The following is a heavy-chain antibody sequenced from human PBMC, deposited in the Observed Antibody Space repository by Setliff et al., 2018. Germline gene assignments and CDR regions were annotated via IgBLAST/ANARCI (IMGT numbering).Heavy chain of an antibody. CDR1: GFTFSSYG. Sequence: HPGGSLRLSCAASGFTFSSYGMHWVRQAPGKGLEWVAVIWYDGSNKYYADSVKGRFTISRDNSKNTLYLQMNSLRAEDTAVYYCARMSGFQYIDVWDKGTTVTVSS. J-gene: IGHJ6*03. D-gene: IGHD3-3*01. V-gene: IGHV3-33*01. CDR2: IWYDGSNK. CDR3: ARMSGFQYIDV.